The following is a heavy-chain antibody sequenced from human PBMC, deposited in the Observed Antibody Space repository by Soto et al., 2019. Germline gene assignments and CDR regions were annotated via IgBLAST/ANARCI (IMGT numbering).Heavy chain of an antibody. CDR2: TNPILTKS. D-gene: IGHD3-10*01. CDR1: GDTFNFYT. V-gene: IGHV1-69*02. CDR3: ATFYGSGSQAVDY. J-gene: IGHJ4*02. Sequence: QVHLVQSGAELKKPGSSVRVSCKASGDTFNFYTINWVRQAPGLGLEWMGRTNPILTKSNYALKFQGRLIISADKSTSTAYMDMRSLRSDDTAIYYCATFYGSGSQAVDYWGQGALVTVAS.